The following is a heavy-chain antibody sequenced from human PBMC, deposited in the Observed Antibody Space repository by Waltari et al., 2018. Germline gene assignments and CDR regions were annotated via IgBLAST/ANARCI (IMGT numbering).Heavy chain of an antibody. J-gene: IGHJ5*02. D-gene: IGHD2-2*01. Sequence: QVQLVQSGAEVKKPGASVKVSCKASGYTFTGYYMHWVRQAPGQGLEWMGWINPNSGGTNYAQKFQGRVTMTRDTSISTAYMELSRLRSDDTAVYYCARDNRRKTSSTSILAVNWFDPWGQGTLVTVSS. CDR2: INPNSGGT. V-gene: IGHV1-2*02. CDR3: ARDNRRKTSSTSILAVNWFDP. CDR1: GYTFTGYY.